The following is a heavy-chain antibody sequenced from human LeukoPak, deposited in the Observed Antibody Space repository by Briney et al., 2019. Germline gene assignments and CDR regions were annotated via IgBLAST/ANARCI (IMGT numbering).Heavy chain of an antibody. CDR3: ARKKLHDYGDQNWFDP. Sequence: GASVKVSCKASGGTFSSYAISWVRQAPGQGLEWMGGIIPIFGTANYAQKFQGRVTITADKSTSTAYMELSSLRSEDTAVYYCARKKLHDYGDQNWFDPWGQGTLVTVSS. J-gene: IGHJ5*02. CDR1: GGTFSSYA. V-gene: IGHV1-69*06. CDR2: IIPIFGTA. D-gene: IGHD4-17*01.